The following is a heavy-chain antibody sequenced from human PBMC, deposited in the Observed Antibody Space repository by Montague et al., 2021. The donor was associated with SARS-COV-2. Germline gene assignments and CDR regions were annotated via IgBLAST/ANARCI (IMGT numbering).Heavy chain of an antibody. V-gene: IGHV3-23*01. CDR1: GFTFSYYA. D-gene: IGHD6-13*01. CDR2: ISGSGGST. CDR3: ANRGIAAAGSYRYYFDY. Sequence: SLRLSCAASGFTFSYYAMSWVRQAPGKGLEWVSAISGSGGSTYYADSVKGRFTISRDNSENTLYLQMNNLRAEDTAVYYCANRGIAAAGSYRYYFDYWGQGTLVTVSS. J-gene: IGHJ4*02.